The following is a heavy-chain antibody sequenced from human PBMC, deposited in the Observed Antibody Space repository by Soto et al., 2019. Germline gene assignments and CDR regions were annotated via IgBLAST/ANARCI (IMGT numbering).Heavy chain of an antibody. CDR3: ARGPPIFGVGVAAFDI. V-gene: IGHV3-23*01. CDR1: GFTLSSYA. CDR2: ISGSGDFT. D-gene: IGHD3-3*01. J-gene: IGHJ3*02. Sequence: EVQMLESGGGLVQPGGSLRLSCAASGFTLSSYALSWVRQAPGKGLEWVSGISGSGDFTFDADSVRGRFTISRDNSMNTMYLQMNSLRVEDTAVYYCARGPPIFGVGVAAFDIWGQGTMATVSS.